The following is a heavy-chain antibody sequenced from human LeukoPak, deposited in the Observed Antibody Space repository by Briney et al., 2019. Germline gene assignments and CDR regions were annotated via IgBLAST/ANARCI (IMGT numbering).Heavy chain of an antibody. D-gene: IGHD3-10*01. CDR3: ASHGLGSLPHWFDS. Sequence: SETLSLTCSVSGGSISSSSYYWGWLRQPPGKGLDWIGSILYTGSTYYDPSLETRVTISLDTSKNQFSLKLTSVSAADTAVYYCASHGLGSLPHWFDSWGQGTLVTVSS. CDR1: GGSISSSSYY. J-gene: IGHJ5*01. V-gene: IGHV4-39*01. CDR2: ILYTGST.